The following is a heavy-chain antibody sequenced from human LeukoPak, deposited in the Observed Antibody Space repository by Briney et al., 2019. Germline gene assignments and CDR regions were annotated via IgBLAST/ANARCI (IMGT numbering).Heavy chain of an antibody. CDR1: GLTFSSYA. V-gene: IGHV3-23*01. D-gene: IGHD1-1*01. J-gene: IGHJ4*02. CDR3: APNWNLDY. Sequence: GGSLRLSCVVSGLTFSSYAMSWVRQAPGKGLDWVSAISASGGSTYYADSVKGRFTISRDNSKNTVYLQLNSLSGEDTAIYYCAPNWNLDYWGQGSLVTVSS. CDR2: ISASGGST.